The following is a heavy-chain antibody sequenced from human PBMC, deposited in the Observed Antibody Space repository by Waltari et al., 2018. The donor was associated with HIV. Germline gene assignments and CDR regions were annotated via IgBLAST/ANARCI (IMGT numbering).Heavy chain of an antibody. V-gene: IGHV3-7*01. CDR1: GSTPSSDW. CDR3: ARSRSDAFDL. CDR2: IKEDGSEK. Sequence: ELQLVESGGGLVQPGGSLRLSCEATGSTPSSDWMTWVRQAPGKGLEWVANIKEDGSEKWYVDSVKGRFTISRDNAKNSVYLQMNSLRAEDTAVYYCARSRSDAFDLWGQGTMVTVSS. J-gene: IGHJ3*01.